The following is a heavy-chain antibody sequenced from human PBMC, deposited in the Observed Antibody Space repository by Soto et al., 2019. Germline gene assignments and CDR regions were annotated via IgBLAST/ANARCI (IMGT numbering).Heavy chain of an antibody. CDR2: IIPIFGTA. CDR1: GGTFSSYA. D-gene: IGHD5-18*01. J-gene: IGHJ4*02. Sequence: SVKVSCKASGGTFSSYAISWVRQAPGQGLEWMGGIIPIFGTANYAQKFQGRVTITADESTSTAYMELSSLRSEDTAVYYCAREDRGYSYGGSGYWGQGTLVTVS. CDR3: AREDRGYSYGGSGY. V-gene: IGHV1-69*13.